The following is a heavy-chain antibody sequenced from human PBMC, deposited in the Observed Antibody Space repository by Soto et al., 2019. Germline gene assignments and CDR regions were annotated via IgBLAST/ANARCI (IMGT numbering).Heavy chain of an antibody. J-gene: IGHJ4*02. CDR1: GFSFSNYS. V-gene: IGHV3-21*01. Sequence: GGSLRLSCAASGFSFSNYSMNWVRQAPGKGLEWVSSVSSSSRHIFHADSVKGRFTISRDNAKNSLLLQMNSLRAEDTAVYYCARVPNYGDYRDLTGTFAGGDYWGQGTLVTVSS. D-gene: IGHD4-17*01. CDR3: ARVPNYGDYRDLTGTFAGGDY. CDR2: VSSSSRHI.